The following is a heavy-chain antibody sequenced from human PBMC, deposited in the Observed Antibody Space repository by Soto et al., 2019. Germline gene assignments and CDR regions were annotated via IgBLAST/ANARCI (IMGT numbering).Heavy chain of an antibody. J-gene: IGHJ5*02. Sequence: PSETLSLTCTVSGGSISSGGYYWSWIRQHPGKGLEWIGYIYYSGSTYYNPSLKSRVTISVDTSKNQFSLKLSSVTAADTAVYYCASYSCSSTSCYFWSSWFDPWGQGTLVTVSS. V-gene: IGHV4-31*03. CDR2: IYYSGST. CDR3: ASYSCSSTSCYFWSSWFDP. CDR1: GGSISSGGYY. D-gene: IGHD2-2*01.